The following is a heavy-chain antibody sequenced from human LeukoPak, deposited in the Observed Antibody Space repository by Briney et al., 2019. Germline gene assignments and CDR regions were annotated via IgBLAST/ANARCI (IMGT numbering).Heavy chain of an antibody. CDR2: IYYSGST. CDR1: GGSVSSGSYY. J-gene: IGHJ4*02. CDR3: ARSARAGGTYYFDY. Sequence: PSETLSLTCTVSGGSVSSGSYYWSWIRQPPGKGLEWIGYIYYSGSTNYNPSLKSRDTISVDTSKNQFSLKLSSVTAADTAVYYCARSARAGGTYYFDYWGQGTLVTVSS. D-gene: IGHD6-13*01. V-gene: IGHV4-61*01.